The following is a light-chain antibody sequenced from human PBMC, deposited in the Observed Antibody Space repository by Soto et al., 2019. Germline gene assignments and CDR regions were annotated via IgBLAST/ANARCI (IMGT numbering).Light chain of an antibody. CDR2: EES. J-gene: IGKJ4*01. Sequence: DINLTQSPSFLSASVGERVAITCRPSQAVPNNMAWYQQKPGKPPKLLIYEESTLHSGVPSRFSGRKSGTQFTLTIDSLQPEDFATYYCQQVKTYPRTFGGGTKVDIK. V-gene: IGKV1-9*01. CDR1: QAVPNN. CDR3: QQVKTYPRT.